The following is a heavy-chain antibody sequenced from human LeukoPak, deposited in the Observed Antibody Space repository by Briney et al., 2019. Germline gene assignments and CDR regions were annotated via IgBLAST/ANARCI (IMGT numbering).Heavy chain of an antibody. D-gene: IGHD3-22*01. CDR3: ARVGIYYDSSGNGAFDI. V-gene: IGHV3-21*01. J-gene: IGHJ3*02. CDR1: GFTFSSYS. Sequence: GGSLRLSCAASGFTFSSYSMNWVRQTPGKGLEWVSSISDSSTYMYHADSVKGRFTISRDNAKNSLYLQMSSLRAEDTAVYYCARVGIYYDSSGNGAFDIWGQGTMVTVSS. CDR2: ISDSSTYM.